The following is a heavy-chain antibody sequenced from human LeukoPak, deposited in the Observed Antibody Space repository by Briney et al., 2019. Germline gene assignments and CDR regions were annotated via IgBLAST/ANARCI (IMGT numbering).Heavy chain of an antibody. CDR2: ISGSGGST. CDR1: GFIFSNYG. J-gene: IGHJ3*02. V-gene: IGHV3-23*01. Sequence: PGGSLRLSCAASGFIFSNYGMTWGRQAPGKGLEWVSVISGSGGSTYYAGSVKGRFTISRDNSKNTLYLQMNSLRAEDTAVYYCAKDRCGGDCYSYAFDIWGQGTMVTVSS. CDR3: AKDRCGGDCYSYAFDI. D-gene: IGHD2-21*02.